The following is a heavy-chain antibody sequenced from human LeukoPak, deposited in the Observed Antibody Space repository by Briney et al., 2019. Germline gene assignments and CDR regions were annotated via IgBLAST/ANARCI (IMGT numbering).Heavy chain of an antibody. J-gene: IGHJ3*02. Sequence: ASVKVSCQASGYTFITFDINWVRQAAGQGLEWMGWMNPNSGNTGYAQKFQGRVTMTRNTSISTAYMELSGLRSEDTAVYYCARGREAKYYDFWSGYRYAFDIWGQGTMVTVSS. CDR1: GYTFITFD. V-gene: IGHV1-8*01. CDR3: ARGREAKYYDFWSGYRYAFDI. CDR2: MNPNSGNT. D-gene: IGHD3-3*01.